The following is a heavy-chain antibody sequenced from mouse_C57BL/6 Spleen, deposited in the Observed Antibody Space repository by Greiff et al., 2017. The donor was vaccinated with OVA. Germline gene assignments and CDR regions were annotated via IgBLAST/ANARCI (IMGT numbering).Heavy chain of an antibody. J-gene: IGHJ2*01. Sequence: VKLMESGPGLVQPSQSLSITCTVSGFSLTSYGVHWVRQSPGKGLEWLGVIWSGGSTDYNAAFISRLSISKDNSKSQVFFKMNSLQADDTAIYYCARNGGVYYCNQGYFDYWGQGTTLTVSS. V-gene: IGHV2-2*01. D-gene: IGHD2-1*01. CDR3: ARNGGVYYCNQGYFDY. CDR2: IWSGGST. CDR1: GFSLTSYG.